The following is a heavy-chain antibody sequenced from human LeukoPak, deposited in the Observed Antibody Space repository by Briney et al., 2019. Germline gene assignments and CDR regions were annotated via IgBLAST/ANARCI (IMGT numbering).Heavy chain of an antibody. CDR3: ARLRRRLDY. Sequence: SETLSLTCAVYGGSFSGCYWSWIRQPPGKGLEWIGEINHSGSTNYNPSLKSRVTISVDTSKNQFSLKLSSVTAADTAVYYCARLRRRLDYWGQGTLVTVSS. CDR1: GGSFSGCY. V-gene: IGHV4-34*01. D-gene: IGHD1-1*01. CDR2: INHSGST. J-gene: IGHJ4*02.